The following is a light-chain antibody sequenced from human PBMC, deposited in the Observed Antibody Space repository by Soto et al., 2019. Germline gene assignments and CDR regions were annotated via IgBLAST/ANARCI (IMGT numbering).Light chain of an antibody. CDR1: QSINSW. Sequence: DIQMTQSPSTLSASVGDRVTITCRASQSINSWLAWYQQKPGQAPRLLIYDASSLESGVPSRFSGSGSGTEFSLTISSLQPDDFATYYCQQYNNYRALTVGGGTKVEIK. CDR2: DAS. J-gene: IGKJ4*01. CDR3: QQYNNYRALT. V-gene: IGKV1-5*01.